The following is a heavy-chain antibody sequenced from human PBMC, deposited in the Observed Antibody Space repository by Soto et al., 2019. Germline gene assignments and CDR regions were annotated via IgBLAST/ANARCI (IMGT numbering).Heavy chain of an antibody. D-gene: IGHD5-18*01. J-gene: IGHJ4*02. CDR3: ARSGYSFAWGY. CDR2: INSDGST. V-gene: IGHV3-53*01. CDR1: GFLVNSAY. Sequence: EVQLVESGGGLIPPGGSLRLSCAASGFLVNSAYMTWVRQAPGKGLEWLSMINSDGSTLYAESVKGRFTISRDNSKNRLDLQMNSLRAEDTAMYYCARSGYSFAWGYWGKGTLVIVPS.